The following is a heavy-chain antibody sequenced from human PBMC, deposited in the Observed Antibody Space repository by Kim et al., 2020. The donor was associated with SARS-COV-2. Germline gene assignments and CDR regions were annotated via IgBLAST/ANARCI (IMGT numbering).Heavy chain of an antibody. V-gene: IGHV1-18*01. CDR1: GYTFTSYD. D-gene: IGHD3-9*01. Sequence: ASVKVSCKVSGYTFTSYDITWVRQAPGQGLEWMGWISAHNGNTDYAPKLQGRVTMTTDTSTSTAYVELRSLRSDDTAVYYCARDKGDFYWSLYGMDVWGQGTTVTVSS. CDR2: ISAHNGNT. J-gene: IGHJ6*02. CDR3: ARDKGDFYWSLYGMDV.